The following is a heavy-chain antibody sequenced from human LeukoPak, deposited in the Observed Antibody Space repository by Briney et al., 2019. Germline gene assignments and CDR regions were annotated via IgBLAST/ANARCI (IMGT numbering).Heavy chain of an antibody. CDR2: ISSSSSTI. CDR1: GFTFSSYS. D-gene: IGHD6-6*01. V-gene: IGHV3-48*04. CDR3: ARDPGIAAHQVNMDV. Sequence: GGSLRLSCAASGFTFSSYSMNWVRQAPGKGLEWVSYISSSSSTIYYADSVKGRFTISRDNAKNSLYLQMNSLRAEDTAVYYCARDPGIAAHQVNMDVWGRGTTVTVSS. J-gene: IGHJ6*03.